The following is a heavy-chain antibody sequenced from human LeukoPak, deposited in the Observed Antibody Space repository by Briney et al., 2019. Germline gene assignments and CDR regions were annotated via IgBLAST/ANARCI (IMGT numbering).Heavy chain of an antibody. CDR2: IVVGSGNT. Sequence: SVKVSCKASGFTFTSSAVQWVRRARGQRLEWIGWIVVGSGNTNYAQKFQERVTITRDMSTSTAYMELSSLRSEDTAVYYCAALFDFWSGYLNFYFDYWGQGTLVTVSS. CDR3: AALFDFWSGYLNFYFDY. D-gene: IGHD3-3*01. J-gene: IGHJ4*02. V-gene: IGHV1-58*01. CDR1: GFTFTSSA.